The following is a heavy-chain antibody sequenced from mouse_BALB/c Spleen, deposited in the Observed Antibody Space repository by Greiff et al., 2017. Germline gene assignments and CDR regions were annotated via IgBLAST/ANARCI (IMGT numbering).Heavy chain of an antibody. Sequence: EVQLVESGGGLVQPGGSRKLSCAASGFTFSSFGMHWVRQAPEKGLEWVAYISSGSSTIYYADTVKGRFTISRDNPKNTLFLQMTSLRSEDTAMYYCARSDYRYDVGFAYWGQGTLVTVSA. CDR3: ARSDYRYDVGFAY. J-gene: IGHJ3*01. CDR2: ISSGSSTI. CDR1: GFTFSSFG. D-gene: IGHD2-14*01. V-gene: IGHV5-17*02.